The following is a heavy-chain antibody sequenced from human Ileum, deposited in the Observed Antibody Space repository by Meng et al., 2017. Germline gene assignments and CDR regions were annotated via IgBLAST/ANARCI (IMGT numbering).Heavy chain of an antibody. Sequence: QVQESGRGLVKPSGPLSLTVTDSGGYISNNHLWSWVRKPPGKGLEWIGEIHHGGRNNYNPSLKSRVVISIDNSKSQFSLEWTSVTAADTAVYYCARRPRYDGSAYYPAFEYWGQGTLVTVSS. CDR1: GGYISNNHL. CDR3: ARRPRYDGSAYYPAFEY. D-gene: IGHD3-22*01. V-gene: IGHV4-4*02. J-gene: IGHJ4*02. CDR2: IHHGGRN.